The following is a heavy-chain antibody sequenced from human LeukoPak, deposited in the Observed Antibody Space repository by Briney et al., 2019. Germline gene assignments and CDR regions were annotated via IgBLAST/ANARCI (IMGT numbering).Heavy chain of an antibody. V-gene: IGHV1-2*02. D-gene: IGHD3-10*01. Sequence: ASVKVSCKASGYTFTGYYMHWVRQAPGQGLEWMGWINPNSGGTNYAQKFQGRVTMTRDTSISTAYMELSRLRSNDTAVYYCARRGGGSLRTRYGSGSYYFDYWGQGTLVTVSS. CDR1: GYTFTGYY. J-gene: IGHJ4*02. CDR2: INPNSGGT. CDR3: ARRGGGSLRTRYGSGSYYFDY.